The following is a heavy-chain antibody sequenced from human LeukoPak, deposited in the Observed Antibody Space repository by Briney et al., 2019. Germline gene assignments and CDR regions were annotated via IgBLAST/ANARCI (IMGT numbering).Heavy chain of an antibody. CDR2: ISYSGTT. CDR1: DGSISSNNYY. CDR3: ARRLTGAYDHFDS. D-gene: IGHD7-27*01. Sequence: SETLSLTCTVSDGSISSNNYYWGWIRQPPGKELEWIGEISYSGTTFYSPSLKSRVAISVDTSKNQFSLKLSSVTAADTAMYHCARRLTGAYDHFDSWDQGTLVTVSS. J-gene: IGHJ4*02. V-gene: IGHV4-39*01.